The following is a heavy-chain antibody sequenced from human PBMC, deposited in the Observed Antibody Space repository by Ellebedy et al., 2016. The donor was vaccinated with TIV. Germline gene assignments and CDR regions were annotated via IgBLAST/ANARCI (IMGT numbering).Heavy chain of an antibody. D-gene: IGHD4-17*01. J-gene: IGHJ4*02. V-gene: IGHV3-23*01. CDR3: AKNMRTVTTTIDY. Sequence: GESLKISCAASGFTFSSCAMSWVRQAPGKGLEWVSSTSGNGGSTIYADSVKGRFTISRDNSKNTLYLQMNRLRAEDTAIYYCAKNMRTVTTTIDYWGQGTLVTVSS. CDR2: TSGNGGST. CDR1: GFTFSSCA.